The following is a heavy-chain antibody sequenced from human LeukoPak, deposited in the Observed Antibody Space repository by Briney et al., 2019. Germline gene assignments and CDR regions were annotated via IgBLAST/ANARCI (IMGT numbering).Heavy chain of an antibody. CDR3: ARVGSSSDYYYGMDV. CDR1: GFTFSSYG. J-gene: IGHJ6*02. D-gene: IGHD6-6*01. Sequence: GRSLRLSCAASGFTFSSYGMHWVRQAPGKGLEWVAVIWYDGSNKYYADSVKGRFTISRDNSKNTLHLQMNSLRAEDTAVYYCARVGSSSDYYYGMDVWGQGTTVTVSS. V-gene: IGHV3-33*01. CDR2: IWYDGSNK.